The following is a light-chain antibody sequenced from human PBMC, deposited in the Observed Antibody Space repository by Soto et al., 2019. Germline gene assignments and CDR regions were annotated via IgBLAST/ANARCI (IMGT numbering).Light chain of an antibody. CDR2: DVS. J-gene: IGKJ4*01. Sequence: VLTQSPATLSLSPGERATLSCRASLSVTKYLAWYQQKPGQALRLLISDVSKRAAGIPARFSGSGSGTDFTLTISSLEPEDFAVYYCHQRSNWPLTFGGGTKLEIK. V-gene: IGKV3-11*01. CDR1: LSVTKY. CDR3: HQRSNWPLT.